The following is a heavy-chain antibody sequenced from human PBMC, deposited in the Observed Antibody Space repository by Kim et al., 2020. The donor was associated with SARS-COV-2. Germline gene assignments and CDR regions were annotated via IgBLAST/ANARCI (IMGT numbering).Heavy chain of an antibody. CDR2: INHSGST. J-gene: IGHJ5*02. CDR3: ARGLMVRGVIITVLWFDP. CDR1: GGSFSGYY. D-gene: IGHD3-10*01. V-gene: IGHV4-34*01. Sequence: SETLSLTCAVYGGSFSGYYWSWIRQPPGKGLEWIGEINHSGSTNYNPSLKSRVTISVDTSKNQFSLKLSSVTAADTAVYYCARGLMVRGVIITVLWFDPWGQGTLVTVSS.